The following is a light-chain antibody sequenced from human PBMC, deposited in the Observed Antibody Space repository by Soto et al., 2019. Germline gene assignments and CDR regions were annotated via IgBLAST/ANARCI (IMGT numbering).Light chain of an antibody. V-gene: IGKV1-5*01. CDR1: QSISSW. J-gene: IGKJ1*01. Sequence: DIQMPPSTSTISASVGYRLNITCRASQSISSWLAWYQQKTGKATKLLIYDASSLESGVTSRFSGSGSGTEFTLTISSLQPDDVATYYCQQYNSYSQTVGQGTRWIS. CDR2: DAS. CDR3: QQYNSYSQT.